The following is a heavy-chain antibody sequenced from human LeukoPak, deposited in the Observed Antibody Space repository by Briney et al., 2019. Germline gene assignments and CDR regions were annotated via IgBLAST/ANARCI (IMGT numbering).Heavy chain of an antibody. CDR1: GFTFKTHG. CDR3: AKAQEWLAFPGDSLDY. CDR2: IWFDGSVK. J-gene: IGHJ4*02. D-gene: IGHD6-19*01. V-gene: IGHV3-33*06. Sequence: GGSLRLSCAGSGFTFKTHGMHWVRQAPGKGLEWVAAIWFDGSVKHYSDAVKGRFTISRDNSLDTLYLQMHSLRAEDTAIYYCAKAQEWLAFPGDSLDYWGQGALVTVSS.